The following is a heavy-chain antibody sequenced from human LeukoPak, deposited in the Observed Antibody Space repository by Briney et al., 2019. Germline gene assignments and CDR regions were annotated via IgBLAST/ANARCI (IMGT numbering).Heavy chain of an antibody. D-gene: IGHD3-3*01. CDR2: ISYDGSNK. V-gene: IGHV3-30-3*01. J-gene: IGHJ4*01. CDR1: GFTFSGYA. Sequence: PGRSLRLSCAASGFTFSGYAMHWVRQAPGKGLEWVAVISYDGSNKYYADSVKGRFTISRDNSKNTLYLQMNSLRAEDTAVYYCAREGVAQLDYWGQGTLVTVSS. CDR3: AREGVAQLDY.